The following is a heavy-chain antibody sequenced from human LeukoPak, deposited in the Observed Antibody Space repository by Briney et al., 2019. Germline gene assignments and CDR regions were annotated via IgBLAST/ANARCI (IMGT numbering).Heavy chain of an antibody. CDR1: GFTFSSYW. Sequence: GSLRLSCAASGFTFSSYWMHWVRQAPGKGLVWVSRINSVGSSTMHADSVKGRFTISSDNAKNTLYLQMNSLRAEDTAVYYCAREVYSSGWSSFDYWGQGTLVTVSS. CDR2: INSVGSST. D-gene: IGHD6-19*01. V-gene: IGHV3-74*03. J-gene: IGHJ4*02. CDR3: AREVYSSGWSSFDY.